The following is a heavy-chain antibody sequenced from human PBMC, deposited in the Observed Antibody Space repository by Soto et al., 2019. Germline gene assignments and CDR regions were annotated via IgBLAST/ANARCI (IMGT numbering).Heavy chain of an antibody. V-gene: IGHV1-2*02. CDR2: INPNSGGT. Sequence: ASVKVSCKASGYTLTGYYMHWVRQAPGQGLEWMGWINPNSGGTNYAQKFQGRVTMTRDTSISTAYMELSRLRSDDTAVYYCARADTAMIYGFDPWGQGTLVTVSS. CDR3: ARADTAMIYGFDP. D-gene: IGHD5-18*01. CDR1: GYTLTGYY. J-gene: IGHJ5*02.